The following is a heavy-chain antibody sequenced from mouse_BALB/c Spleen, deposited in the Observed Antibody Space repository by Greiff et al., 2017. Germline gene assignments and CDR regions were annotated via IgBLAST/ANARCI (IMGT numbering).Heavy chain of an antibody. CDR2: INPSTGYT. V-gene: IGHV1-7*01. CDR1: GYTFTSYW. Sequence: QVQLQQSGAELAKPGASVKMSCKASGYTFTSYWMHWVKQRPGQGLEWIGYINPSTGYTEYNQKFKDKATLTADKSSSTAYMQLSSLTSEDSAVYYCARADYGNYVFSWFAYWGQGTLVTVSA. D-gene: IGHD2-1*01. CDR3: ARADYGNYVFSWFAY. J-gene: IGHJ3*01.